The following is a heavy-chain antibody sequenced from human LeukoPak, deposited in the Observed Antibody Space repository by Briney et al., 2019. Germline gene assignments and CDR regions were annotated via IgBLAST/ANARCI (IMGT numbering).Heavy chain of an antibody. CDR2: MYHGGTT. V-gene: IGHV4-30-2*01. CDR1: GGSIRSGGYF. Sequence: SETLSLTCIVSGGSIRSGGYFWSWIRQPPGKGLEWIGYMYHGGTTYYNPSLKSRGTISVDTSKNQFSLKLSSVTAADTAVYYCAPGGGYWGDYFEYWGQGTLVTVSS. J-gene: IGHJ4*02. CDR3: APGGGYWGDYFEY. D-gene: IGHD5-18*01.